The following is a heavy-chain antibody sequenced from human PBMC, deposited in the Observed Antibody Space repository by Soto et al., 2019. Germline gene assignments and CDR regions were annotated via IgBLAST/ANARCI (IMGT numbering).Heavy chain of an antibody. CDR2: IYYSGNT. D-gene: IGHD6-19*01. CDR3: ARHGPYSNGWYGGWGDY. CDR1: GGSISSSSYY. Sequence: QLQLQESGPGLVKPSETLSLTCTVSGGSISSSSYYWAWIRQPPGKGLEWIGNIYYSGNTYYNPSLKSRVTISVDTSKNQFSLKLSSVTAADTAVYYCARHGPYSNGWYGGWGDYWGQGTLVTVSS. J-gene: IGHJ4*02. V-gene: IGHV4-39*01.